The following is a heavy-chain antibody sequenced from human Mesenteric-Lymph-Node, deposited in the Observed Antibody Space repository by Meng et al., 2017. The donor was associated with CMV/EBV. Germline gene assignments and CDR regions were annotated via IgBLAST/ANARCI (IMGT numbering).Heavy chain of an antibody. J-gene: IGHJ3*01. CDR2: INPSGGST. V-gene: IGHV1-46*01. Sequence: ASVKVSCKASGYTFTSHYVHWVRQAPGQGLEWLGIINPSGGSTSYAEKFQDRVTLTRDTSTSTVYMEVSTLRSEDTATYYCARGRSWLSDLDAFDVWGQGTRVTVSS. CDR1: GYTFTSHY. CDR3: ARGRSWLSDLDAFDV. D-gene: IGHD3-22*01.